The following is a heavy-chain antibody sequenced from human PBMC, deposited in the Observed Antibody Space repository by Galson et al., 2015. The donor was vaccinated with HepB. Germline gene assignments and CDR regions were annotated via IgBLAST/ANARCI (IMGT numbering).Heavy chain of an antibody. Sequence: SLRLSCAASGFTFSSYAMSWVRQAPGKGLEWVSAISGSGGSTYYADSVKGRFTISRDNSKNTLYLQMNSLRAEDTAVYYCANSIEMATLYFDYWGQGTLVTVSS. CDR1: GFTFSSYA. CDR3: ANSIEMATLYFDY. V-gene: IGHV3-23*01. J-gene: IGHJ4*02. CDR2: ISGSGGST. D-gene: IGHD5-24*01.